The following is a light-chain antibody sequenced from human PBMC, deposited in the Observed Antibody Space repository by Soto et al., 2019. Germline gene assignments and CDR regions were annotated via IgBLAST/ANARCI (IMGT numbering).Light chain of an antibody. V-gene: IGLV2-14*03. Sequence: QSVLTQPASVSGSPGQSITISCTGTSGDVDSHYVAWYQQHPNKAPNVLIYEGNNRPSGVSDRFSGSKSGNTASLTISGLQAEDEADDYCRSHTPNITLFGGGTKLTVL. CDR2: EGN. CDR3: RSHTPNITL. J-gene: IGLJ2*01. CDR1: SGDVDSHY.